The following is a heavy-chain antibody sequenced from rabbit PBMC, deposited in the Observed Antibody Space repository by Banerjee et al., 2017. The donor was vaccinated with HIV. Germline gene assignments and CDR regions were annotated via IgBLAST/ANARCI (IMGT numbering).Heavy chain of an antibody. CDR3: ARTTDSNDYSPLDL. CDR2: IYAGDGDG. V-gene: IGHV1S40*01. J-gene: IGHJ2*01. Sequence: QSLEGSGGDLVKPGASLTLTCTASGFSFSSGYYMCWVRQAPGKGLEWIACIYAGDGDGYYATWAKGRFTISKTSSTTVTLQMTSLTAADTATYFCARTTDSNDYSPLDLWGPGTLVTVS. CDR1: GFSFSSGYY. D-gene: IGHD8-1*01.